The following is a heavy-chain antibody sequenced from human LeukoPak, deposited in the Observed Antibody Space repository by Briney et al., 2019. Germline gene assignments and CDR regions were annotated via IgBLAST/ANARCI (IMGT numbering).Heavy chain of an antibody. Sequence: GGSLRLSCAASGFTFSSYAMHWVRQAPGKGLEWVAVISYDGSNKYYADSVKGRFTISRDNSKNTLYLQMSSLRAEDTAVYYCARDRGYSYGPFDYWGQGTLVTVSS. CDR2: ISYDGSNK. V-gene: IGHV3-30*04. D-gene: IGHD5-18*01. CDR1: GFTFSSYA. J-gene: IGHJ4*02. CDR3: ARDRGYSYGPFDY.